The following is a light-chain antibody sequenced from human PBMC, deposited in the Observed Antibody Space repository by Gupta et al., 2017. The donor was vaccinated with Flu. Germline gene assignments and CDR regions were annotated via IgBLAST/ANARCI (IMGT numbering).Light chain of an antibody. V-gene: IGLV2-8*01. CDR2: DLN. J-gene: IGLJ2*01. CDR1: SSDVGGYNF. Sequence: QSALTQPPTASGSLGQSVTISCTGSSSDVGGYNFVSWYQQHSGKAPKLMIYDLNRRPSGVPVRFSGSRSGNTASLTVSALQAEDEADYYCSSYAGTNNLVFGGGTRLTVL. CDR3: SSYAGTNNLV.